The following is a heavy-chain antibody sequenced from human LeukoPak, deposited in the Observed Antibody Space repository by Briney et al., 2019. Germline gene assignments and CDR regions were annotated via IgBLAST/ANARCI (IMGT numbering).Heavy chain of an antibody. J-gene: IGHJ6*02. CDR3: AADYYYGSGSYRYYYYYGMDV. D-gene: IGHD3-10*01. V-gene: IGHV1-58*02. Sequence: SVKVSCKASGFTFTSSAMQWVRQARGQRLEWIGWIVVCSGNTNYAQKFQERVTITRDMSTSTAYMELSSLRSEDTAVYYCAADYYYGSGSYRYYYYYGMDVWGQGTTVTVSS. CDR2: IVVCSGNT. CDR1: GFTFTSSA.